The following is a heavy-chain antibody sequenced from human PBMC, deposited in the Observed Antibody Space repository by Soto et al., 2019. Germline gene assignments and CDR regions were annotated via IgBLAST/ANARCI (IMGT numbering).Heavy chain of an antibody. D-gene: IGHD3-3*01. CDR3: ARVGRPITDYDFWSGYYGSWFDP. V-gene: IGHV3-21*01. CDR1: GFTFSSYS. Sequence: GGSLRLSCAASGFTFSSYSMNWVRQAPGKGLEWVSSISSSSSYIYYADSVKGRFTISRDNAKNSLYLQMNSLRAEDTAVYYCARVGRPITDYDFWSGYYGSWFDPWGQGTLVTVSS. CDR2: ISSSSSYI. J-gene: IGHJ5*02.